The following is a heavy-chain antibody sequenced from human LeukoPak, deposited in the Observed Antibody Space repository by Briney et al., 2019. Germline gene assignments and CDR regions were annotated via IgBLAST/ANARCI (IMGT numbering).Heavy chain of an antibody. Sequence: GGSLRLSCAASGFTFSSYSMNWVRQAPGKGLEWVSYISSSSSTIYYADSVKGRFTISRDNAKNSLYLQMNSLRAEDTAVYYCARAPPDRIVETLIAFDIWGQGTMVTVSS. V-gene: IGHV3-48*04. J-gene: IGHJ3*02. CDR2: ISSSSSTI. CDR3: ARAPPDRIVETLIAFDI. D-gene: IGHD3-22*01. CDR1: GFTFSSYS.